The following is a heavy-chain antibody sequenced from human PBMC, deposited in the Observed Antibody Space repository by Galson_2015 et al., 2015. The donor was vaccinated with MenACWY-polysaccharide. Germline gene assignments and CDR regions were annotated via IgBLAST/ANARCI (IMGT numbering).Heavy chain of an antibody. CDR1: GFTFSSYG. CDR2: IWYDGSNK. V-gene: IGHV3-33*08. CDR3: VRDFRWERAYGLDV. Sequence: SLRLSCAASGFTFSSYGMHWVRQAPGKGLEWVAVIWYDGSNKYYADSVKGRFTISRDNSKNTLYLQINSLRVDDTAVYYCVRDFRWERAYGLDVWGQGTTVLVSS. J-gene: IGHJ6*02. D-gene: IGHD3-16*01.